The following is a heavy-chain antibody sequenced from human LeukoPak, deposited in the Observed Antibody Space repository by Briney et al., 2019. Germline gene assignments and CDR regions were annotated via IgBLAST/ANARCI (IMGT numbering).Heavy chain of an antibody. Sequence: GGSLRLSCAVSGFTVSSNYMSWVRQAPGKGLEWVSVIDTGSSTYYADSVKGRFTISRDNSKHTLYLQMNSLRAEDTAVYYCARDRGWGYSDYWGQGTLVTVSS. J-gene: IGHJ4*02. CDR2: IDTGSST. V-gene: IGHV3-53*01. D-gene: IGHD2-15*01. CDR1: GFTVSSNY. CDR3: ARDRGWGYSDY.